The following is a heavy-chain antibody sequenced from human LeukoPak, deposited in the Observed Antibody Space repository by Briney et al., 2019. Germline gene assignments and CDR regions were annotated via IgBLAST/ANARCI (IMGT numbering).Heavy chain of an antibody. D-gene: IGHD4-17*01. CDR3: AKGRGTTVTAAANY. CDR2: ISGTGGTT. V-gene: IGHV3-23*01. J-gene: IGHJ4*02. Sequence: GGSLRLSCAASGFTFSSYAMNWVPQAPGKGLEWVSTISGTGGTTYYADSVKGRFTISRDNSKNTLLLQFNSLRADDTAVYYCAKGRGTTVTAAANYWGQGTLVTVSS. CDR1: GFTFSSYA.